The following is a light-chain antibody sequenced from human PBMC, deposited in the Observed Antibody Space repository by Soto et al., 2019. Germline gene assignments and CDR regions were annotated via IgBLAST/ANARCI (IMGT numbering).Light chain of an antibody. Sequence: QMTQSPYTLSASVGGRVTITCRASQSVDTLLAWYQHKPGNAPNLLISAASNLESGVPSSSSGSGSGNQFPLTIRSQQPDDSANYYCQHYSHYTSFGQGTKLEI. CDR1: QSVDTL. CDR3: QHYSHYTS. CDR2: AAS. V-gene: IGKV1-5*03. J-gene: IGKJ2*01.